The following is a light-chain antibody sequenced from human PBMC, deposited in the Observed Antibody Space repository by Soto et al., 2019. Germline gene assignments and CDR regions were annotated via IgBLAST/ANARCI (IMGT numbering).Light chain of an antibody. CDR2: LNSDGSH. CDR3: QTWGTGLLV. J-gene: IGLJ3*02. CDR1: SGHSSYA. V-gene: IGLV4-69*01. Sequence: QPVLTQSPSASASLGASVKLTCTLSSGHSSYAIAWHQQQPEQGPRYLMKLNSDGSHSKGDGIPDRFSGSSSGAERYLTISSLQSEDEADYYCQTWGTGLLVFGGGTKLTVL.